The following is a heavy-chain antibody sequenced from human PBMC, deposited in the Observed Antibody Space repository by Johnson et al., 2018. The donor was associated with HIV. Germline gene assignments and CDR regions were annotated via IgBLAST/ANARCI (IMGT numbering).Heavy chain of an antibody. D-gene: IGHD6-6*01. CDR2: ISYDGSNK. V-gene: IGHV3-30-3*02. J-gene: IGHJ3*02. CDR3: AKRVPSKQLVDAFDI. Sequence: QVLLVESGGGVVQRGGSLRLSCVASGFTFSSFAMHWVRQAPGKGLEWVAVISYDGSNKYYADSVKGRFTISRDNSKNTLYLQMNSLRAEDTAVYYCAKRVPSKQLVDAFDIWGQGTMVTVSS. CDR1: GFTFSSFA.